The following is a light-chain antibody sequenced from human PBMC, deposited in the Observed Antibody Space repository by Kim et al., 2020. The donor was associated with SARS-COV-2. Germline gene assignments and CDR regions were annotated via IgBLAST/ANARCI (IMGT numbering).Light chain of an antibody. CDR3: QSYDSSLSGSGV. CDR2: NNS. J-gene: IGLJ3*02. CDR1: SSNIAAGYD. V-gene: IGLV1-40*01. Sequence: VTTSGTGSSSNIAAGYDVHWYQQLPGTAPQLLIYNNSNRPSGVPDRFSGSKSATSASLAITGLQAEDEADYYCQSYDSSLSGSGVFGGGTQLTVL.